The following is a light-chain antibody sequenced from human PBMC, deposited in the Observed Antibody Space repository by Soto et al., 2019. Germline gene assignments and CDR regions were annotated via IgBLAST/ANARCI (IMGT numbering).Light chain of an antibody. Sequence: EIVLTQSPATLAVSAGGRATLSCRASQSIRTNVAWYQQLPGQAPRLLVYGASTRATGVPARFSGSGSGIEFTLTISRLEPEDFAVYYCQQYGSSPLTFGGGTKVEIK. V-gene: IGKV3-20*01. CDR3: QQYGSSPLT. J-gene: IGKJ4*01. CDR1: QSIRTN. CDR2: GAS.